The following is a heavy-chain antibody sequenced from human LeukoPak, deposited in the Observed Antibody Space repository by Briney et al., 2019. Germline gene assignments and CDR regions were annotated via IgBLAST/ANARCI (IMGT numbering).Heavy chain of an antibody. V-gene: IGHV3-21*01. Sequence: PGGSLRLSCAASGFTFSSYSMNWVRQAPGKGLEWVSSISSSSSYIYYADPVKGRFTISRDNAKNSLYLQMTRLRAEDTAVYYCARLYSSGPGGYWGQGTLVTVSS. J-gene: IGHJ4*02. D-gene: IGHD6-19*01. CDR1: GFTFSSYS. CDR3: ARLYSSGPGGY. CDR2: ISSSSSYI.